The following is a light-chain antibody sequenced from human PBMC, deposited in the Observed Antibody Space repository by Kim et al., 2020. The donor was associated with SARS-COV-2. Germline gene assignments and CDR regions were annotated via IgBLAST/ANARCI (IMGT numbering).Light chain of an antibody. CDR1: QNLADSEGNNS. V-gene: IGKV2-30*01. Sequence: PSSILCRASQNLADSEGNNSLNWFHPKPGPSPRRLISKVSKRDSWVPDRFRGSGSGPDFTLQISRVEAEDFGVYYCMQGTHWPFTFGPGTKVDIK. CDR2: KVS. J-gene: IGKJ3*01. CDR3: MQGTHWPFT.